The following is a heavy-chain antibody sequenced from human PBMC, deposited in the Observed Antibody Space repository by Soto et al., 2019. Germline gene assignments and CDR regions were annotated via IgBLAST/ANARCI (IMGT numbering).Heavy chain of an antibody. CDR2: ISGSGGST. D-gene: IGHD2-2*01. V-gene: IGHV3-23*01. CDR3: AKAVKGYCSSTSCSDV. J-gene: IGHJ6*02. CDR1: GFTFSSYA. Sequence: GGSLRLSCAASGFTFSSYAMSWVRQAPGKGLEWVSAISGSGGSTYYADSVKGRFTISRDNSKNTLYLQMNSLRAEDTAVYYCAKAVKGYCSSTSCSDVWGQGTTVTV.